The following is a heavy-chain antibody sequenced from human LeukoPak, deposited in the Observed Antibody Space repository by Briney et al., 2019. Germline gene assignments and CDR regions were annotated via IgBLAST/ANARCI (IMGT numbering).Heavy chain of an antibody. J-gene: IGHJ5*02. D-gene: IGHD2-2*01. CDR2: INPNSGGT. V-gene: IGHV1-2*02. Sequence: ASVKVSCKASGYTFTGYYMHWVRQAPGQGLEWMGWINPNSGGTNYAQKFQGRVTMARDTSISTAYMELSRLRSDDTAVYYCARDLSCSTSCYQNWFDPWGQGTLVTVSS. CDR1: GYTFTGYY. CDR3: ARDLSCSTSCYQNWFDP.